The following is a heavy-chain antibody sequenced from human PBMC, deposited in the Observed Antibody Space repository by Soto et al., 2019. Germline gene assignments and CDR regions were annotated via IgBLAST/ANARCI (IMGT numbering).Heavy chain of an antibody. CDR1: GFTFSNAW. Sequence: GGSLRLSCAASGFTFSNAWMSWVRQAPGKGLEWVGRIKSKTDGGTTDYAAPVKGRFTISRDDSKNTLYLQMNSLKTEDTAVYYCTSTPAADYYYYYYMDVWGKGTTVTVSS. CDR3: TSTPAADYYYYYYMDV. V-gene: IGHV3-15*01. J-gene: IGHJ6*03. CDR2: IKSKTDGGTT. D-gene: IGHD2-2*01.